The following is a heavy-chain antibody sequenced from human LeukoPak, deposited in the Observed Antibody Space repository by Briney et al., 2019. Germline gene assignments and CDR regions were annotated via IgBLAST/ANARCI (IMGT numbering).Heavy chain of an antibody. CDR3: ARGLDRSKTGY. CDR2: ISDNEGI. Sequence: SETLSLTCSVYSESFSGGYWSWIRQPPGKGLDWIGEISDNEGIKYSPSLKSRVTIPVDTSKNQFSLKLTSVTAADTAVYYCARGLDRSKTGYWGQGSLVTVSS. V-gene: IGHV4-34*01. J-gene: IGHJ4*02. CDR1: SESFSGGY. D-gene: IGHD3-22*01.